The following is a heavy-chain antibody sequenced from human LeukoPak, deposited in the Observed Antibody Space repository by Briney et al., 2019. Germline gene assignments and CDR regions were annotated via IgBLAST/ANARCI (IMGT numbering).Heavy chain of an antibody. CDR1: GGSFSGYY. Sequence: PSETLSLTCAVYGGSFSGYYWSWIRQPPGKGLEWIGEINDSGSTNYNPSLKSRVTISVDTSKNQFSLKLSSVTAADTAVYYCAREILGYCSSTSCSSTYYYYGMDVWGQGTTVTVSS. CDR3: AREILGYCSSTSCSSTYYYYGMDV. CDR2: INDSGST. J-gene: IGHJ6*02. V-gene: IGHV4-34*01. D-gene: IGHD2-2*01.